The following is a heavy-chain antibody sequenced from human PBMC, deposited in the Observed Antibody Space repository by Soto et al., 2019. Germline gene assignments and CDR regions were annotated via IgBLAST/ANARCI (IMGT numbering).Heavy chain of an antibody. CDR1: GQSFSGHT. Sequence: QVQLQQWGAGLLKPSETLSLTGAVYGQSFSGHTWSWIRQSPGKGLEWIGEISQSGSTYYNPSLKTRVTISADTSKNQFSLTLNSVPAADTGVFYCARGSGIAVIPGELEDVHYDYWGQGTLVSVAS. CDR3: ARGSGIAVIPGELEDVHYDY. D-gene: IGHD2-2*01. CDR2: ISQSGST. V-gene: IGHV4-34*01. J-gene: IGHJ4*02.